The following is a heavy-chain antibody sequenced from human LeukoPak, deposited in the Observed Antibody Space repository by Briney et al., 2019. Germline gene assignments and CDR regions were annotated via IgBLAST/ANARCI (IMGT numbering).Heavy chain of an antibody. CDR2: ISSSGSTI. D-gene: IGHD3/OR15-3a*01. V-gene: IGHV3-48*03. J-gene: IGHJ4*02. CDR3: ARDLGLAKLDPEGYFDS. Sequence: GGSLRLSCAASGFTFSSYEMNWVRQAPGKGLEWVSYISSSGSTIYYADSVKGRFTISRDNAKNSLYLQMNSLRAEDTAVYYCARDLGLAKLDPEGYFDSWGQGALFTVSS. CDR1: GFTFSSYE.